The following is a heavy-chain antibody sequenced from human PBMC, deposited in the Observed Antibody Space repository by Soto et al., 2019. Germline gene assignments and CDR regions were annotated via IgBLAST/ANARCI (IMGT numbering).Heavy chain of an antibody. J-gene: IGHJ6*02. V-gene: IGHV1-46*01. CDR1: GYTFTSYY. D-gene: IGHD2-15*01. CDR2: INPSGGST. CDR3: ARDRESLGYCSGGSCYNYYYYYGMDV. Sequence: GASVKVSCKASGYTFTSYYMHWVRQAPGQGLEWMGIINPSGGSTSCAQKFQGRVTMTRDTSTSTVYMELSSLRSEDTAVYYCARDRESLGYCSGGSCYNYYYYYGMDVWGQGTAVTVSS.